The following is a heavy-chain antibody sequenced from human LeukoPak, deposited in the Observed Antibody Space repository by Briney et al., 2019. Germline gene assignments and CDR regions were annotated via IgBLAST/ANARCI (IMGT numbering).Heavy chain of an antibody. D-gene: IGHD4-17*01. CDR2: IIGDGIST. CDR1: GFXLSTYF. V-gene: IGHV3-74*01. CDR3: AREHYGPDD. Sequence: PGRTLRLSCAASGFXLSTYFMHWVRQAPGKGLVWVSRIIGDGISTTYADSMMGRFTISRDNAKTTLYLQMNSLRAEGTAVYDGAREHYGPDDWGEGCLVTV. J-gene: IGHJ4*02.